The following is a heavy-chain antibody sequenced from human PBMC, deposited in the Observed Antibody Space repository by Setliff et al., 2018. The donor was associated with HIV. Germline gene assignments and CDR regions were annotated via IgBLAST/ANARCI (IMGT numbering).Heavy chain of an antibody. D-gene: IGHD3-22*01. V-gene: IGHV4-59*12. CDR1: DDSIRSSH. CDR2: ICDSGRNT. J-gene: IGHJ4*02. CDR3: ARRGYYYDNGLIDS. Sequence: SETLSLTCSVSDDSIRSSHWNWVRLPPGKGLEWIGVICDSGRNTDYNPSLKSRVTMSVDTSKKQIALKLTSVSAADTAVYYCARRGYYYDNGLIDSWGQGTLVTVSS.